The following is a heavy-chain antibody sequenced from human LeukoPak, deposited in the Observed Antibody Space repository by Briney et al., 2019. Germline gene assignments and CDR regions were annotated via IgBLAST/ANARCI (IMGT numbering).Heavy chain of an antibody. D-gene: IGHD3-10*01. Sequence: GGSLRLSCAASGFTFSGYSMNWVRHAPGKGLEWISYIGDSGTTIYYADSVKGRFTISRDNAKNTLYLQMNSLRAEDTAVYYCTVRAFDIWGQGTMVTVSS. V-gene: IGHV3-48*01. CDR3: TVRAFDI. J-gene: IGHJ3*02. CDR1: GFTFSGYS. CDR2: IGDSGTTI.